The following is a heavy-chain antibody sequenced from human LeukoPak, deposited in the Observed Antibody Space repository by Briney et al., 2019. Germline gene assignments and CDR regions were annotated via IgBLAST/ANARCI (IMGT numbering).Heavy chain of an antibody. Sequence: SETLSLTCTVSGGSISSYYWSWIRQPPGKGLEWIGYIYYSGSTNYNPSLKSRVTISVDTSKNQFSLKLSSVTAADTAVYYCAGGSLVSGYYYYMDVWGKGTTVTVSS. V-gene: IGHV4-59*01. D-gene: IGHD2-15*01. CDR1: GGSISSYY. CDR2: IYYSGST. CDR3: AGGSLVSGYYYYMDV. J-gene: IGHJ6*03.